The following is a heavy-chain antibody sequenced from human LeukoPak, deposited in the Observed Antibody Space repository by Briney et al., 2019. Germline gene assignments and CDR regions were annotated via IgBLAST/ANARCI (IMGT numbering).Heavy chain of an antibody. Sequence: GASVKVSCKASGYTFTGYYMHWVRQAPGQGLEWMGWINPNSGGTNYAQKFQGRVTMTRDTSISTAYMELSSLRSEDTAVYYCATGLGYFDWLLRDYWGQGTLVTVSS. J-gene: IGHJ4*02. CDR3: ATGLGYFDWLLRDY. CDR2: INPNSGGT. CDR1: GYTFTGYY. V-gene: IGHV1-2*02. D-gene: IGHD3-9*01.